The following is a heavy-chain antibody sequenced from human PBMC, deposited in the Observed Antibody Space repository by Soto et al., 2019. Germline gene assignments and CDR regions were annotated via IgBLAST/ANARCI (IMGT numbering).Heavy chain of an antibody. CDR3: ARLNYYDSSGYYRDY. CDR1: CGASSSYY. V-gene: IGHV4-59*01. Sequence: KPSETLSLTCTFSCGASSSYYWSWIRQPPGKGLEWIGYIYYSGSTNYNPSLKSRVTISVDTPKNQFSLKLSSVTAADTAVYYCARLNYYDSSGYYRDYRGQGTLVTVSS. D-gene: IGHD3-22*01. CDR2: IYYSGST. J-gene: IGHJ4*02.